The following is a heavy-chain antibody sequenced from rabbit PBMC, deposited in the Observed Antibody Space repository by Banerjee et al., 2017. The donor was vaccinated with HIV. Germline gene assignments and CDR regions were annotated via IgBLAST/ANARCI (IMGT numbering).Heavy chain of an antibody. V-gene: IGHV1S40*01. CDR2: INAGSFTS. D-gene: IGHD1-1*01. CDR3: AREEWSFPL. Sequence: QELEEAGGDRVKPGACLTPPCRASGVSVSSYWMSWGRQAPGKGLEWIACINAGSFTSCASWAKVRFTIAKTSSTTVTLKMTSLTAADTATYFSAREEWSFPLWGPGTLVTVS. J-gene: IGHJ4*01. CDR1: GVSVSSYW.